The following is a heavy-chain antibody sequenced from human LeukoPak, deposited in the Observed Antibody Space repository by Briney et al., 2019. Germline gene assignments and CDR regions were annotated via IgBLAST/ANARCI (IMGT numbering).Heavy chain of an antibody. CDR2: IKSKTDGGTT. CDR1: GFTFSNAW. Sequence: PGGSLRLSCAASGFTFSNAWMSWVRQAPGKGLEWVGRIKSKTDGGTTDYAAPVKGRFTISRDDSKNTLYLQMNSLKTEDTAVYYCTTAIAEYYDYVWGSYRQGTDYWGQGTLVAVSS. J-gene: IGHJ4*02. CDR3: TTAIAEYYDYVWGSYRQGTDY. V-gene: IGHV3-15*01. D-gene: IGHD3-16*02.